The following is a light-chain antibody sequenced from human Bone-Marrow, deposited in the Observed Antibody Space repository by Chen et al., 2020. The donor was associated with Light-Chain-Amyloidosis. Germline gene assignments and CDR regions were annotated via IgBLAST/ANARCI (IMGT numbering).Light chain of an antibody. J-gene: IGLJ3*02. Sequence: SYVLTHPSSVSVAPGQTATIACGGNNIGSTSVHWYQQTPGQAPLLVVYDDSDRPSGIHGRLSGSNYGNTAALTISRVEAGDEADYYCQVWDKSSDHPVFGGGTKLTVL. CDR3: QVWDKSSDHPV. CDR2: DDS. CDR1: NIGSTS. V-gene: IGLV3-21*02.